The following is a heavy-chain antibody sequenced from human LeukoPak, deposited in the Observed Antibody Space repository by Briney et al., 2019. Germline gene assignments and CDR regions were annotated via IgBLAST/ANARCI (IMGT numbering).Heavy chain of an antibody. D-gene: IGHD3-3*01. J-gene: IGHJ5*02. Sequence: PGGSLRLSCAASGFTFSSYSMNWVRQAPGKGLEWVSSISSSSSYIYYADSVKGRFTISRDNAKNSLYLQMNSPRAEDTAVYYCAGGGTIFGASEFDPWGQGTLVTVSS. CDR1: GFTFSSYS. CDR2: ISSSSSYI. CDR3: AGGGTIFGASEFDP. V-gene: IGHV3-21*01.